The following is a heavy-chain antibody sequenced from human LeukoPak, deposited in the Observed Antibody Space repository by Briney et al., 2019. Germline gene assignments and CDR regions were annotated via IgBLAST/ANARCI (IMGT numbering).Heavy chain of an antibody. J-gene: IGHJ6*04. CDR2: IYHSGNT. D-gene: IGHD2-2*01. Sequence: SQTLSLTCAVSGGSISSGGYSWSWIRQPPGKGLEWIGYIYHSGNTNYNPSLKSPVTISVDTSKNQFSLKLSSVTAADTAVYYCARVVPAAGTYYYYYYGMDVWGKGTTVTVSS. CDR1: GGSISSGGYS. CDR3: ARVVPAAGTYYYYYYGMDV. V-gene: IGHV4-30-2*01.